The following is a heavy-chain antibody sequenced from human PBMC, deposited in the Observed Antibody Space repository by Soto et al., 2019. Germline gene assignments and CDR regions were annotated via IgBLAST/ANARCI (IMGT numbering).Heavy chain of an antibody. Sequence: VASVKVSCKASGYTFTGYYMHWVRQAPGQGLEWMGWINPNSGGTNYAQKFQGRVTMTRDTSISTAYTELSRLRSGDTAVYYCARDFGYYYGSGSYYTFDYWGQGTLVTVSS. CDR2: INPNSGGT. J-gene: IGHJ4*02. CDR3: ARDFGYYYGSGSYYTFDY. CDR1: GYTFTGYY. D-gene: IGHD3-10*01. V-gene: IGHV1-2*02.